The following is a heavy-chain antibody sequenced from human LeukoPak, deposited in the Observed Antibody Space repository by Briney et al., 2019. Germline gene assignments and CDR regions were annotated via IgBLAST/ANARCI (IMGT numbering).Heavy chain of an antibody. CDR3: ARHSYDSSGYKGFDY. J-gene: IGHJ4*02. CDR2: IYHSGST. D-gene: IGHD3-22*01. CDR1: GGSISSGGYS. V-gene: IGHV4-30-2*01. Sequence: SETLSLTCAVSGGSISSGGYSWSWIRQPPGKGLEWIGYIYHSGSTHYNPSLKSRVTISVDRSKNQFSLKLSSVTAADTAVYYCARHSYDSSGYKGFDYWGQGTLVTVSS.